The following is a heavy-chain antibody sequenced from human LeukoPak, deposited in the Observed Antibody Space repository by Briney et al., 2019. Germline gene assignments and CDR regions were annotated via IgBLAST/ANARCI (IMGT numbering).Heavy chain of an antibody. V-gene: IGHV4-59*12. CDR2: IYYSGST. CDR1: GGSISSYY. Sequence: SETLSLTCTVSGGSISSYYWSWIRQPPGKGLEWIGYIYYSGSTNYNPSLKSRVTISVDTSKNQFSLKLSSVTAADTAVYYCATTAAAGTRLAWFDPWGQGTLVTVSS. D-gene: IGHD6-13*01. J-gene: IGHJ5*02. CDR3: ATTAAAGTRLAWFDP.